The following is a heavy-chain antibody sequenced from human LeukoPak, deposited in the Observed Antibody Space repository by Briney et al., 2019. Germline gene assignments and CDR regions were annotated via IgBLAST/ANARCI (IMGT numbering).Heavy chain of an antibody. J-gene: IGHJ4*02. CDR3: ARLGEKADFDH. D-gene: IGHD3-16*01. CDR2: IRQDGSEK. CDR1: GFTFSSYW. Sequence: GGSLRLSCAASGFTFSSYWMSWVRQAPGKGLEWVANIRQDGSEKYYVDSVKGRFTMSRDNAKNSRYLQMNSLRAEDTAVYYCARLGEKADFDHWGQGTLVTVSS. V-gene: IGHV3-7*01.